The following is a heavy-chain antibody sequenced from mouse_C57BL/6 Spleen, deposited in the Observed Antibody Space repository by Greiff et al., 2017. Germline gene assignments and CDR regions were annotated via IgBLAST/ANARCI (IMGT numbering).Heavy chain of an antibody. CDR2: ISYDGSN. CDR1: GYSITSGYY. V-gene: IGHV3-6*01. CDR3: AREGGFPYAMDY. J-gene: IGHJ4*01. Sequence: DVKLQESGPGLVKPSQSLSLTCSVTGYSITSGYYWNWIRQFPGNKLEWMGYISYDGSNNYNPSLKNRISIPRDTSKNQFFLKLNSVTTEDTATYYCAREGGFPYAMDYWGQGTSVTVSS.